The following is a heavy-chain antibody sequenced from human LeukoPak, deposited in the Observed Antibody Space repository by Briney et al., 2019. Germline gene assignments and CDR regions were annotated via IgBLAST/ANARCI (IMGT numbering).Heavy chain of an antibody. J-gene: IGHJ6*02. V-gene: IGHV3-23*01. D-gene: IGHD2-2*01. CDR3: AKDHDRYCSSTSCYPREEYYYYYYGMDV. CDR1: GFTFSSYA. CDR2: ISGSGGST. Sequence: GGSLRLSCAASGFTFSSYAMSWVRQAPGKGLEWVSAISGSGGSTYYADSVKGRFTISRDNSKNTLYLQMNSLRAEDTAVYYCAKDHDRYCSSTSCYPREEYYYYYYGMDVWGQGTTVTVSS.